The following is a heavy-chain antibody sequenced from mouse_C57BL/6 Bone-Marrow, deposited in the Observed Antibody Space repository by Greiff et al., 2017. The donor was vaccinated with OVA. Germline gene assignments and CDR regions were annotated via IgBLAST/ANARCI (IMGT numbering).Heavy chain of an antibody. V-gene: IGHV1-4*01. J-gene: IGHJ1*03. CDR2: INPSSGYT. CDR3: ARVPIYYYGSRFV. Sequence: QVQLQQSGAELARPGASVKMSCKASGYTFTSYTMHWVKQRPGQGLEWIGYINPSSGYTKYNQKFKGKATLTADKSSSTAYMELRSLTSEDSAVYFCARVPIYYYGSRFVWGTGTTVTVSS. CDR1: GYTFTSYT. D-gene: IGHD1-1*01.